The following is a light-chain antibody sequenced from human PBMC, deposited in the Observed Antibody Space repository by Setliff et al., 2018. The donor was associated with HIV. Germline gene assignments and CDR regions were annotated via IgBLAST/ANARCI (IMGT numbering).Light chain of an antibody. CDR2: DVT. CDR3: YSYTAGTSYV. J-gene: IGLJ1*01. Sequence: QSALTQPAPVSGSPGQSITIPCSGTSSDIGDYNNVSWYQQYPGKAPKLVIYDVTIRPSGVSNRFSGSKSGNTASLTISGLQAEDEGDYYCYSYTAGTSYVFGGGTKVTVL. V-gene: IGLV2-14*03. CDR1: SSDIGDYNN.